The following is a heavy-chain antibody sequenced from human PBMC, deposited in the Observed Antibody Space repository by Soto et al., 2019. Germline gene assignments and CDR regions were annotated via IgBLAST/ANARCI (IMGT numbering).Heavy chain of an antibody. V-gene: IGHV3-33*01. CDR3: ARDGVGATTFYGYFDY. CDR1: GFRLSGFG. Sequence: QVQLVESGGGVVQPGRSLRLSCAASGFRLSGFGMPWVRQAPGKGLEWVAILRYEGSNKYYADSVKGRFNISRDNYQNTLDLHMDSLRVEDTDVNYCARDGVGATTFYGYFDYWGQGNLVTVSS. CDR2: LRYEGSNK. D-gene: IGHD1-26*01. J-gene: IGHJ4*02.